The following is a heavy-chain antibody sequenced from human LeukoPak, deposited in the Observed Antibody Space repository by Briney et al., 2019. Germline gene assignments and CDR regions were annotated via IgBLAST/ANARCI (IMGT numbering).Heavy chain of an antibody. CDR2: ISCDGSNK. J-gene: IGHJ5*02. Sequence: GGSLRLSCAASGFTFSSYAMHWVRQAPGKGLEWVAVISCDGSNKYYADSVKGRFTISRDNSKNTLYLQMNSLRAEDTAVYYCARMRPPRIAAVGGNWFDPWGQGTLVTVSS. CDR3: ARMRPPRIAAVGGNWFDP. D-gene: IGHD6-13*01. V-gene: IGHV3-30-3*01. CDR1: GFTFSSYA.